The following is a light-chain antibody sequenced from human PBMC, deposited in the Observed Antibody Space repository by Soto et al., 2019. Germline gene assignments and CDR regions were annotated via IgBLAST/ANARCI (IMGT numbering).Light chain of an antibody. Sequence: DIQMPQSPPTPSAYVGDRVIITCRARQSISRLLACYQQKPGKAHKLLSYDASCLGGWVPSRFSGSGSGTEVSLTIRSLQPEYFATYYCQQYKTYSQTFGRGAKVDIK. V-gene: IGKV1-5*01. CDR2: DAS. CDR1: QSISRL. J-gene: IGKJ1*01. CDR3: QQYKTYSQT.